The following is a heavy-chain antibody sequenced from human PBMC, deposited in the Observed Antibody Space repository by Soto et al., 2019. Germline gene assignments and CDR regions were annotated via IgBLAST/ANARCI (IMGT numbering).Heavy chain of an antibody. CDR3: ARLPSPSYFDY. J-gene: IGHJ4*02. CDR1: GGSISSSSYY. Sequence: QLQLQESGPGLVKPSETLSLTCTVSGGSISSSSYYWGWIRQPPGKGLEWIGSIYYSGSTYYNPSLKSQFTRSVDTANNQFSLKLSSVTSADTAGYYCARLPSPSYFDYWGQGTLVTVSS. CDR2: IYYSGST. V-gene: IGHV4-39*01.